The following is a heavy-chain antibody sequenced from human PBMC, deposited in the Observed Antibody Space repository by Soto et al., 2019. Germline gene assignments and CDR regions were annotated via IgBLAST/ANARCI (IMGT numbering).Heavy chain of an antibody. CDR1: GFSRSTPGVG. D-gene: IGHD6-13*01. Sequence: QIPLKESGPTPVAPTQTLTLTCTVSGFSRSTPGVGVGWIRQPPGKSLECLALIYWDDHKSYSPSLKSRLTISRDTSKSQVVLTLTNMDPVDAAIYYCAQGNFDYSRPTVGWFDPWGQGMQVTVSS. CDR3: AQGNFDYSRPTVGWFDP. J-gene: IGHJ5*02. CDR2: IYWDDHK. V-gene: IGHV2-5*02.